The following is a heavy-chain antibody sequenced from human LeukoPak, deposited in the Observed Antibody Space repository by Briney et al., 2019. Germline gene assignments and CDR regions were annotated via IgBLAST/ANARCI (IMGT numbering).Heavy chain of an antibody. CDR2: IIPIFGTA. D-gene: IGHD6-13*01. V-gene: IGHV1-69*13. Sequence: ASVKVSCKASGGTFSSYAISWVRQAPGQGLEWMGGIIPIFGTANYAQKFQGRVTITADESTSTAYMELSSLRSEDTAVYYCASDWGIAAPMDVWGQGTTVTVSS. CDR1: GGTFSSYA. J-gene: IGHJ6*02. CDR3: ASDWGIAAPMDV.